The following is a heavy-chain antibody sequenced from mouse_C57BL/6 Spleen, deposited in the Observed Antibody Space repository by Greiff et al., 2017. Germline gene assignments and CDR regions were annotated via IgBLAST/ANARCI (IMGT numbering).Heavy chain of an antibody. D-gene: IGHD2-4*01. CDR2: NSDGGGYT. CDR1: GFTIRSYA. J-gene: IGHJ2*01. Sequence: EVNVVEYGCGLVKPGDSLKLSCAASGFTIRSYALSWVRQTPEKRLVSVATNSDGGGYTYYPDNVKGRFTICRDNAKINLYLQMSHLKSEDTAMYYCARDYDYDYFDYWGQGTTLTVSS. CDR3: ARDYDYDYFDY. V-gene: IGHV5-4*01.